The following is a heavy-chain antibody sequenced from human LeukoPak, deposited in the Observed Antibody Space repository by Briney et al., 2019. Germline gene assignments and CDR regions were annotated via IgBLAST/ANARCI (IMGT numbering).Heavy chain of an antibody. J-gene: IGHJ4*02. D-gene: IGHD4-17*01. Sequence: PSETLSLTCTVSGGPISSSSYYWGWIRQPPGKGLEWIGSIYYSGSTYYNPSLKSRVSMSGDTSKNQVSLKLRSVTAADTAVYYCARDPTTVTTIFDSWGQGTLVTVSS. CDR3: ARDPTTVTTIFDS. CDR2: IYYSGST. CDR1: GGPISSSSYY. V-gene: IGHV4-39*07.